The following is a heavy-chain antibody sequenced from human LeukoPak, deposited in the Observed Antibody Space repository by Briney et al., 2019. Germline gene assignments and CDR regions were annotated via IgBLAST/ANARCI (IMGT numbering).Heavy chain of an antibody. CDR1: GDPFSSVLY. J-gene: IGHJ1*01. CDR2: ISHWGTN. Sequence: PSGTLSLTCAVSGDPFSSVLYWSWVRRPPEKGLEWIGEISHWGTNDYNPSLKSRVTLSVDKAKNHFSLELTSVTPADTAVDYCARTDYGGNPRPWAYWGQGNLVTGFS. V-gene: IGHV4-4*02. D-gene: IGHD4-23*01. CDR3: ARTDYGGNPRPWAY.